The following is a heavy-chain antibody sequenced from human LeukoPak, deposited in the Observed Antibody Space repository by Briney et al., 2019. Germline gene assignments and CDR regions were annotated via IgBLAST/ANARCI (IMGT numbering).Heavy chain of an antibody. V-gene: IGHV3-33*06. CDR1: GFTFGSYG. J-gene: IGHJ4*02. CDR3: AKGGYYDSSGLADY. D-gene: IGHD3-22*01. Sequence: GGSLRLSCAASGFTFGSYGMHWVRQAPGKGLEWVAVIWYDGSNKYYADSVKGRFTISRDNSKNTLYLQMNSLRAEDTAVYYCAKGGYYDSSGLADYWGQGTLVTASS. CDR2: IWYDGSNK.